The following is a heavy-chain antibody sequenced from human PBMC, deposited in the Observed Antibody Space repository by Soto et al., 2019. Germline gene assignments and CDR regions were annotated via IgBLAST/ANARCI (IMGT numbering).Heavy chain of an antibody. Sequence: GGSLRLSCAASGFTFSSYSMNWVRQAPGKGLEWVSSISSSSSYIYYADSVKGRFTISRDNAKNSLYLQMNSLRAEDTAVYYCASFLDCSSTSCYDYWGQGTLVTVSS. V-gene: IGHV3-21*01. J-gene: IGHJ4*02. CDR2: ISSSSSYI. CDR1: GFTFSSYS. CDR3: ASFLDCSSTSCYDY. D-gene: IGHD2-2*01.